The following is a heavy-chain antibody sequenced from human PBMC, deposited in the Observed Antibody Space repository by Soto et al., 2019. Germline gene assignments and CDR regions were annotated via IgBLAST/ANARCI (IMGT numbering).Heavy chain of an antibody. Sequence: LSLTCTVSGDSMATGGHYYNWIRQVPGKGLEWIGYVYYSGATHYTPSLRARATISRDTSKNQFSLRLISVTAADTALYYCARDRDLQPTVWGFWGQGIQVTVSS. D-gene: IGHD3-16*01. J-gene: IGHJ4*02. CDR1: GDSMATGGHY. CDR2: VYYSGAT. CDR3: ARDRDLQPTVWGF. V-gene: IGHV4-31*03.